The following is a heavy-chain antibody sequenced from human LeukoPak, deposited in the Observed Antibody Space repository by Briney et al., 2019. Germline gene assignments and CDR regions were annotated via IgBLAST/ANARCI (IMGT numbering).Heavy chain of an antibody. J-gene: IGHJ5*02. CDR2: IYYSGGT. Sequence: SETLSLTCSVSGGLIRTYYWSWIRQPPGKGLEWIGYIYYSGGTNYNPSLKSRVTISVDTSKNQFSLKLTSVTAADTAVYYCARERGPYDTSGYYDPWGQGTLVTVSS. CDR3: ARERGPYDTSGYYDP. D-gene: IGHD3-22*01. CDR1: GGLIRTYY. V-gene: IGHV4-59*01.